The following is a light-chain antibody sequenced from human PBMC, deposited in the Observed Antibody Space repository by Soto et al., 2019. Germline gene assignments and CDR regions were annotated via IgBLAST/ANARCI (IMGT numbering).Light chain of an antibody. CDR3: QHYGSSRT. Sequence: EILFTQSPGTLSLSPGERATLSCRASQGVSSNYLAWYQQKSGQAPRLLLYGTSSRATGIPERFSGSGSGTDFTLTISRLEPEDFAVYYCQHYGSSRTFGQGTKVDIK. V-gene: IGKV3-20*01. CDR1: QGVSSNY. J-gene: IGKJ1*01. CDR2: GTS.